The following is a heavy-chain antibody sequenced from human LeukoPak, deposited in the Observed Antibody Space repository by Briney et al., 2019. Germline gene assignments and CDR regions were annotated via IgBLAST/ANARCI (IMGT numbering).Heavy chain of an antibody. D-gene: IGHD1-26*01. CDR3: ARDQVVGATDP. J-gene: IGHJ5*02. V-gene: IGHV4-39*07. CDR2: IYYSGST. CDR1: GGSLSSSSYY. Sequence: SETLSLTCTVSGGSLSSSSYYWGWIRQPPGKGLEWIGSIYYSGSTYYNPSLKSRVTISVDTSKNQFSLKLSSVTAADTAVYYCARDQVVGATDPWGQGTLVTVSS.